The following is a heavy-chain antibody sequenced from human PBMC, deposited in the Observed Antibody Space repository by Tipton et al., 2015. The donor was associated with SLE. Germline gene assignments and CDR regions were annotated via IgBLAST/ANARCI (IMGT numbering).Heavy chain of an antibody. Sequence: SLRLSCEASGFTFSRYTLHWVRQAPGKGLVWVSRINSDGSSPTYADSVRDRFTISRDNAKNTLYLQMNSLRAEDTAVYYCASPFDLGYWGQGTLVTVSS. V-gene: IGHV3-74*01. CDR1: GFTFSRYT. CDR3: ASPFDLGY. J-gene: IGHJ4*02. CDR2: INSDGSSP. D-gene: IGHD3-3*02.